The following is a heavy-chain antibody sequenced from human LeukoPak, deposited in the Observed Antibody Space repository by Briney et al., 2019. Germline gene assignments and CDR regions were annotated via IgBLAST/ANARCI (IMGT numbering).Heavy chain of an antibody. Sequence: GGSLRLSCAASGFTVSSNYMSWVRQAPGKGLEWVSVIYSGGSTYYADSVKGRFTISRDNSKNTLYLQMNSLRAEDTAVYYCARDGFSSGYPYDAFDIWGQGAMVAVSS. CDR3: ARDGFSSGYPYDAFDI. J-gene: IGHJ3*02. CDR1: GFTVSSNY. CDR2: IYSGGST. V-gene: IGHV3-53*01. D-gene: IGHD3-22*01.